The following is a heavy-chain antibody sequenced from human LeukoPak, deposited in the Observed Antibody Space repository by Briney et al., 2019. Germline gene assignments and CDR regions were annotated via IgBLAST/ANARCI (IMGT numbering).Heavy chain of an antibody. D-gene: IGHD3-22*01. V-gene: IGHV3-11*06. CDR1: GFTFSDYY. CDR3: ARALYYYDSSGYYYWFDP. CDR2: ISSSSSYT. Sequence: GGSLRLSCAAYGFTFSDYYMSWIRQAPGKGLEWVSYISSSSSYTNYADSVKGRFTISRDNAKNSLYLQMNSLRAEDTAVYYCARALYYYDSSGYYYWFDPWGQGTLVTVSS. J-gene: IGHJ5*02.